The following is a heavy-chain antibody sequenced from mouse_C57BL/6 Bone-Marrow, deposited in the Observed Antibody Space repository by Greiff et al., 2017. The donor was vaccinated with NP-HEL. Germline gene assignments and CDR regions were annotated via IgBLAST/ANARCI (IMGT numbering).Heavy chain of an antibody. D-gene: IGHD1-1*01. V-gene: IGHV1-15*01. CDR2: IDPETGGT. J-gene: IGHJ2*01. CDR3: TRKGYGSSYLNFDY. Sequence: QVQLKQSGAELVRPGASVTLSCKASGYTFTDYEMHWVKQTPVHGLEWIGAIDPETGGTAYNQKFKGKAILTADKSSSTAYRELRSLTSEDSAVYYCTRKGYGSSYLNFDYWGQGTTLTVSS. CDR1: GYTFTDYE.